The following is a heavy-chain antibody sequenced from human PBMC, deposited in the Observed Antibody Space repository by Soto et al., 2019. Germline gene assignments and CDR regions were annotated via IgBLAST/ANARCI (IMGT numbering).Heavy chain of an antibody. CDR2: IYYSGST. J-gene: IGHJ6*02. CDR1: GGSISSSSYY. CDR3: ASPYGSGSYPSGHYYYYGMDV. D-gene: IGHD3-10*01. V-gene: IGHV4-39*01. Sequence: SETLSLTCTVSGGSISSSSYYWGWIRQPPGKGLEWIGSIYYSGSTYYNPSLKSRVTISVDTSKNQFSLKLSSVTAADTAVYYCASPYGSGSYPSGHYYYYGMDVWGQGTTVTVS.